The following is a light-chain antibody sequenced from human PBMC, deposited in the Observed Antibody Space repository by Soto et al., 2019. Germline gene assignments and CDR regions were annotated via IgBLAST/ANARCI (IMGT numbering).Light chain of an antibody. CDR1: SSDVGSYNY. CDR3: SSYTSSGTLV. J-gene: IGLJ2*01. V-gene: IGLV2-14*01. CDR2: DVT. Sequence: QSALTQPASVSGSPGQSITISCTGTSSDVGSYNYVSWYQQHPGKAPKLMIYDVTNRPSGVSNRFSGSKSGNTASLTISGLQAEDEADYYCSSYTSSGTLVFGGGTQLTVL.